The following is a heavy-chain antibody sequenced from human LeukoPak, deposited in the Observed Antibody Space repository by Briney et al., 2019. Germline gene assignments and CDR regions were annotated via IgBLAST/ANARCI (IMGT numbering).Heavy chain of an antibody. CDR2: VSAYNVNT. CDR1: GYTFTSYG. CDR3: AKDWWHDYGDYYVDF. Sequence: ASVKVSCKASGYTFTSYGISWVRQAPGQGLEWMGWVSAYNVNTNHAQKLEGRVTMTTDTSRSTAYMELRSLRSDDTAVYYCAKDWWHDYGDYYVDFWGQGTLVTVSS. J-gene: IGHJ4*02. D-gene: IGHD4-17*01. V-gene: IGHV1-18*04.